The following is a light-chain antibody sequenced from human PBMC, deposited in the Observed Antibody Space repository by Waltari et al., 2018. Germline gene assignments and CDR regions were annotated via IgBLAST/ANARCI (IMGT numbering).Light chain of an antibody. CDR2: DVS. J-gene: IGLJ2*01. Sequence: QSALTQPRPVSGSPGQSVTISCPGTSSAVGGYNYVSWYQQHPGKAPKLMIYDVSKRPSGVPDRFSGSKSGNTASLTISGLQAEDEADYYCCSYAGSYVVFGGGTKLTVL. CDR1: SSAVGGYNY. CDR3: CSYAGSYVV. V-gene: IGLV2-11*01.